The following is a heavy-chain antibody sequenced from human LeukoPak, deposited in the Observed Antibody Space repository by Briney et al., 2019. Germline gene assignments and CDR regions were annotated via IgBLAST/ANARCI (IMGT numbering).Heavy chain of an antibody. CDR2: ISAYNGNT. V-gene: IGHV1-18*01. CDR3: ARDLIKSVGPGYSSGWYDWDFDY. D-gene: IGHD6-19*01. Sequence: ASVKVSCKASGYTFTSYGISWVRQAPGQGLEWMGWISAYNGNTNYAQKLQGRVTMTTDTSTSTAYMELRSLRSDDTAVYYCARDLIKSVGPGYSSGWYDWDFDYWGQRTLVTVSS. CDR1: GYTFTSYG. J-gene: IGHJ4*02.